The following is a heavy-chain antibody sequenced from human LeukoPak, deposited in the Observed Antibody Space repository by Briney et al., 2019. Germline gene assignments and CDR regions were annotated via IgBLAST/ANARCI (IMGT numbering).Heavy chain of an antibody. CDR3: ARDPLAYCSGGSCNWFDP. CDR1: GFTFSSYS. CDR2: ISSSSSYI. Sequence: GGSLRLSCAASGFTFSSYSMNWVRQAPGKGLEWVSSISSSSSYIYYADSVKGRFTISRDNAKNSLYLQMNSLRAEDTAVYYCARDPLAYCSGGSCNWFDPWGQGTLSPSPQ. J-gene: IGHJ5*02. V-gene: IGHV3-21*01. D-gene: IGHD2-15*01.